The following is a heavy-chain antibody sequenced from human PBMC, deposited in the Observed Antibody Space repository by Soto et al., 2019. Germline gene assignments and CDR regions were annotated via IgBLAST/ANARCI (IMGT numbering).Heavy chain of an antibody. D-gene: IGHD4-17*01. Sequence: QVQLQESGPGLVKPSQTLSLTCTVSGGSISSGGYYWSWIRQHPGKGLEWIGYIYYSGSTYYNPSLKSRVTISVDTSKNQFSLKLSSVTAADTAVYYCASLLGDYGDYGDDAFDIWGQGTMVTVSS. CDR3: ASLLGDYGDYGDDAFDI. J-gene: IGHJ3*02. CDR2: IYYSGST. CDR1: GGSISSGGYY. V-gene: IGHV4-31*03.